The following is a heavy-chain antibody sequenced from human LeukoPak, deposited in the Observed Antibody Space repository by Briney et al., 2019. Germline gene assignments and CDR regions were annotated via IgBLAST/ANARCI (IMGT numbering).Heavy chain of an antibody. CDR3: AKDYRGHCSGSSCYFDY. Sequence: GGSLRLSCAASGFNFVAYGMHWVRQAPGKGLEWVASLYYDGSDHYSRDSVKGRFTVSRDNSKNTLYLQVASVRAEDTAFYYCAKDYRGHCSGSSCYFDYWGQGTVVTVSS. CDR1: GFNFVAYG. D-gene: IGHD2-2*01. J-gene: IGHJ4*02. V-gene: IGHV3-30*02. CDR2: LYYDGSDH.